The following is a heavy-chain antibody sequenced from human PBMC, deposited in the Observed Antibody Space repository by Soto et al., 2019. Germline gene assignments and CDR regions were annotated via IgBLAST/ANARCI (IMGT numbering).Heavy chain of an antibody. CDR2: ISRSGSGSP. V-gene: IGHV3-23*01. CDR3: ARGRYFDGGDYWVANLAFDY. J-gene: IGHJ4*02. D-gene: IGHD3-22*01. CDR1: GFTFNNYV. Sequence: EVQLLESGGGLLQPGGSLRLSCAASGFTFNNYVMNWVRQAPGKGLEWVSSISRSGSGSPYYSDSVKGRFTISRDNCKNTLSLQMNNLRAEDTAVYFCARGRYFDGGDYWVANLAFDYWGQGTLVTVSS.